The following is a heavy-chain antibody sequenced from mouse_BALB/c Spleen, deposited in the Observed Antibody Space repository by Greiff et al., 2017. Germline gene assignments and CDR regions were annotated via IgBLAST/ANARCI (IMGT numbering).Heavy chain of an antibody. V-gene: IGHV5-9-4*01. CDR2: ISSGGSYT. CDR1: GFTFSSYA. CDR3: ARDKYYGGFDY. Sequence: EVQLVESGGGLVKPGGSLKLSCAASGFTFSSYAMSWVRQSPEKRLEWVAEISSGGSYTYYPDTVTGRFTISRDNAKNTLYLEMSSLRSEDTAMYYCARDKYYGGFDYWGQGTTLTVSS. D-gene: IGHD1-2*01. J-gene: IGHJ2*01.